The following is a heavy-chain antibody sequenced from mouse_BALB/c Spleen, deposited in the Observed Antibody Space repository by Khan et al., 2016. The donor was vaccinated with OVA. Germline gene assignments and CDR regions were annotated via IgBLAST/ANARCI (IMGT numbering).Heavy chain of an antibody. V-gene: IGHV9-4*02. Sequence: QIQLVQSGPELKKPGETVRISCKASGYTFTTAGIQWVQKMPGKGLKWIGWINTHSGVPKYAEDFKGRFAFSLEISVNTAYLQITNLTTEDTATYFYARGGAAYYRNDGGAMEYWGQGTSVTVSS. CDR3: ARGGAAYYRNDGGAMEY. CDR1: GYTFTTAG. D-gene: IGHD2-14*01. CDR2: INTHSGVP. J-gene: IGHJ4*01.